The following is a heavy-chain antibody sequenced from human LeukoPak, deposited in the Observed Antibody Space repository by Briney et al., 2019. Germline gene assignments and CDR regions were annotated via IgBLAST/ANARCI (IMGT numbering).Heavy chain of an antibody. CDR1: GGTFISYA. Sequence: ASVKVSCKASGGTFISYAISWVRQAPGQGLEWMGGIIPIFGTANYAQKFQGRVTITADESTSTAYMELSSLRSEDTAVYYCARDRQSTFGGVIVTPYDAFDIWGQGTMVTVSS. CDR2: IIPIFGTA. V-gene: IGHV1-69*13. J-gene: IGHJ3*02. CDR3: ARDRQSTFGGVIVTPYDAFDI. D-gene: IGHD3-16*02.